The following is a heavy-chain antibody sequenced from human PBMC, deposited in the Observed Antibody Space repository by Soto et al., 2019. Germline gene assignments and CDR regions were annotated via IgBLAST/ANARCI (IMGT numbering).Heavy chain of an antibody. Sequence: EVQLLESGGDFVQPGGSVRLSCAGSGFTFINYAMNWVRQAPGKGLEWVSTISGGGDATYFADSVRGRFTFARDNSKNTVTLQMNSLGIDDTAVYYCARKVVGATSRPDYWYFDLWGRGTRVTVSS. V-gene: IGHV3-23*01. CDR3: ARKVVGATSRPDYWYFDL. D-gene: IGHD2-21*01. CDR2: ISGGGDAT. CDR1: GFTFINYA. J-gene: IGHJ2*01.